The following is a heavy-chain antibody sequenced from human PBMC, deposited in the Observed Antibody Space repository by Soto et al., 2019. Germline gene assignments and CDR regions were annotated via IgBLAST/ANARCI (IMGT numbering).Heavy chain of an antibody. CDR2: ISYDGSSK. J-gene: IGHJ4*02. CDR3: AREGDYSNYCDY. Sequence: QVQLVESGGDVVQPGRSLRLSCAASHFSFSSSPMNWVRQAPGTGLEWVATISYDGSSKYYAESVEGRFTVSRDNSKNTLFLQVNSLRVEDTAVYYCAREGDYSNYCDYWGQGTLVTVSS. CDR1: HFSFSSSP. V-gene: IGHV3-30*04. D-gene: IGHD4-4*01.